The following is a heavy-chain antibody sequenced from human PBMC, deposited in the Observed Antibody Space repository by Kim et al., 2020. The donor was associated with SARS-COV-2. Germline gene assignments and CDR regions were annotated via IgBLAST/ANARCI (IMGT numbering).Heavy chain of an antibody. V-gene: IGHV4-34*01. CDR1: GGSFSGYH. CDR2: INQSGSA. Sequence: SETLSLTCAVYGGSFSGYHWTWIRQTPGKGLEWIGEINQSGSAFYNPSLSSRLTISVDTSKNQFSLRLSSVTAADTSVYYCVRGFTPECSGDSCYAAWG. D-gene: IGHD2-15*01. CDR3: VRGFTPECSGDSCYAA. J-gene: IGHJ5*01.